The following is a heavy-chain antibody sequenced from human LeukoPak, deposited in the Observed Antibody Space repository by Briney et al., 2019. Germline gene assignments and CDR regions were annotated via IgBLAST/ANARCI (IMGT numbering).Heavy chain of an antibody. CDR3: ARVFVGTADY. D-gene: IGHD6-13*01. CDR2: ISSNNYNI. V-gene: IGHV3-48*01. J-gene: IGHJ4*02. Sequence: GGSLRLSCAASGFTFSSYWMNWVRQAPGKGLEWVSYISSNNYNIYHADSVKGRFTISRDNAENSLYLQMNSLRVEDTAVYYCARVFVGTADYWGQGTLVTVSS. CDR1: GFTFSSYW.